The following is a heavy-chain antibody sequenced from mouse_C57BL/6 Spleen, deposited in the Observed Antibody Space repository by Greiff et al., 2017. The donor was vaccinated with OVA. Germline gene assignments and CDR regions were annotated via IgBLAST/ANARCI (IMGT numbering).Heavy chain of an antibody. CDR2: INPNNGGT. J-gene: IGHJ4*01. CDR1: GYTFTDYN. Sequence: VQLQQSGPELVKPGASVKIPCKASGYTFTDYNMDWVKQSHGKSLEWIGDINPNNGGTIYTQKFKGKATLTVDKSSSPAYMELSSLPSEATPYLYSARRKPDAMDDGGKGTSVTVAS. CDR3: ARRKPDAMDD. V-gene: IGHV1-18*01.